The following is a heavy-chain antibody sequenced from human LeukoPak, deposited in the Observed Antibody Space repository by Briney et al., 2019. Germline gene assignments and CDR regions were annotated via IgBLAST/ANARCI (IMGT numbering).Heavy chain of an antibody. V-gene: IGHV4-59*01. D-gene: IGHD1-26*01. J-gene: IGHJ4*02. CDR2: IYYNGGT. Sequence: PSETLSLTCTVSGGSFSTYYWSWSRQPPPKGLEWMGDIYYNGGTNYNHSLKSRVTISVDTSTNKFSLKLSSVTAADTVVYYCARDVGRGYYFDYWGQGTLVTVSS. CDR1: GGSFSTYY. CDR3: ARDVGRGYYFDY.